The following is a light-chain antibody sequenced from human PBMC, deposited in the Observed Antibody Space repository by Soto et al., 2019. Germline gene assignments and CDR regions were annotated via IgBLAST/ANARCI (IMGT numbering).Light chain of an antibody. CDR1: QSVSSS. Sequence: EIVLTQSPATLSLSPGERATVSCRASQSVSSSLAWYQQKPGQPPRLLIFDASNRATGIPARFSGSGSGTDFTLIISSLEPEDFAVYYCQQRSDWPLTFGGGTKVEIK. J-gene: IGKJ4*01. V-gene: IGKV3-11*01. CDR2: DAS. CDR3: QQRSDWPLT.